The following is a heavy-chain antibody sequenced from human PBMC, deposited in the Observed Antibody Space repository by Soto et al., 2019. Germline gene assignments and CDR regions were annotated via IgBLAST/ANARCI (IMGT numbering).Heavy chain of an antibody. D-gene: IGHD5-12*01. CDR3: ARDFEDEMATIIPKPDY. Sequence: QVQLVESGGGVVQPGRSLRLSCAASGFTFSSYAMHWVRQAPGKGLEWVAVISYDGSNKYYADSVKGRFTISRDNSKNTLYLQMNSLRAEDTAVYYCARDFEDEMATIIPKPDYWGQGTLVTVSS. CDR2: ISYDGSNK. CDR1: GFTFSSYA. J-gene: IGHJ4*02. V-gene: IGHV3-30-3*01.